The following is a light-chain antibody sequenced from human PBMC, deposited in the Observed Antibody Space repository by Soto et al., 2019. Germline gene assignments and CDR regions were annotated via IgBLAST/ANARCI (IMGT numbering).Light chain of an antibody. J-gene: IGKJ4*01. CDR3: QQRSNWPPAVT. CDR1: QSVSRT. V-gene: IGKV3D-11*02. Sequence: IVITQSPATLSVVPGDRATLSCRASQSVSRTLAWYQQKPGQAPRLLIYDASNRATGSPARFSGSGPGTDFTLTISILEPEDFAVYYCQQRSNWPPAVTFGGGTKVDIK. CDR2: DAS.